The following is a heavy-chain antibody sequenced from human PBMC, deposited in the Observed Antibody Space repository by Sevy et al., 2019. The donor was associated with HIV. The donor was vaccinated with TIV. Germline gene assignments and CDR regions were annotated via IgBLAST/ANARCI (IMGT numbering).Heavy chain of an antibody. CDR1: GFTFSSYW. Sequence: GGSLRLSCAASGFTFSSYWMSWVRQAPGKGLEWVANIKQDGSEKYYVDSVKGRFTISRDNAKNSLYLQMNNLRADDTAVYYCAQEIGAKNHVWGQGTTVTVSS. D-gene: IGHD3-22*01. V-gene: IGHV3-7*01. CDR2: IKQDGSEK. J-gene: IGHJ6*02. CDR3: AQEIGAKNHV.